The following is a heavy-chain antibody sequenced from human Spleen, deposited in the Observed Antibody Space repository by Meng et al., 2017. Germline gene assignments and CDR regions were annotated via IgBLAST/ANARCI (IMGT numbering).Heavy chain of an antibody. D-gene: IGHD2/OR15-2a*01. J-gene: IGHJ4*02. CDR3: AKGSMEGLDY. CDR2: ISYSGTT. Sequence: GSLRLSCTVSGGSISSDSYYWSWIRQPPGKGLEWIGFISYSGTTNYNPSLKSRVTISVDASKNHFSLRLTSVTAADTAVYYCAKGSMEGLDYWGQGTLVTVSS. CDR1: GGSISSDSYY. V-gene: IGHV4-61*03.